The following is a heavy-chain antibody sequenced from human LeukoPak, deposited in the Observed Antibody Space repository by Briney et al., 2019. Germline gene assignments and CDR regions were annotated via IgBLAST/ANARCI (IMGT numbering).Heavy chain of an antibody. J-gene: IGHJ4*02. CDR2: IIPILGIA. CDR3: VHDSSGYSAGWFDY. Sequence: ASVKVSCKASGGTFSSYAISWVRRAPGQGLEWMGRIIPILGIANYAQKFQGRVTITADKSTSTAYMELSSLRSEDTAVYYCVHDSSGYSAGWFDYWGQGTLVTVSS. D-gene: IGHD3-22*01. CDR1: GGTFSSYA. V-gene: IGHV1-69*04.